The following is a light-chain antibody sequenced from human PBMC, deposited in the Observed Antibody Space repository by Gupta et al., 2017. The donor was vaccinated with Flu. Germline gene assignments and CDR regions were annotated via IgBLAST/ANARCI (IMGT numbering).Light chain of an antibody. Sequence: SYELTQPPSVSVSPRQTARITCSGAGLTTTYAYWYQQQSGPAPLLVIYEDNKRPAYKSGSFSGSSSGTSATLTISGARLEDEGDYYRYSRATNGNPVFGGGTRLTVL. J-gene: IGLJ3*02. CDR2: EDN. V-gene: IGLV3-10*01. CDR3: YSRATNGNPV. CDR1: GLTTTY.